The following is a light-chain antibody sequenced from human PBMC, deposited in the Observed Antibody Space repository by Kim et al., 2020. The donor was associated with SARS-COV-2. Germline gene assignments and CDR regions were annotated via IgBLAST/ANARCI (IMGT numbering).Light chain of an antibody. CDR1: QCVSNGY. CDR2: GAY. CDR3: QQYHRSPWT. V-gene: IGKV3-20*01. Sequence: SSGEGDSLCCSASQCVSNGYLAWYQQKHGQAPSVLMYGAYSRAIGVPDRVSGSGSETDFTLTISRLEPDDFAVYYCQQYHRSPWTFGPGTKVDIK. J-gene: IGKJ1*01.